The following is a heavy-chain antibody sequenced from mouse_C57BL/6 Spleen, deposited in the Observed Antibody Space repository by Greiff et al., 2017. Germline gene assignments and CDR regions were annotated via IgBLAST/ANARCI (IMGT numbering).Heavy chain of an antibody. J-gene: IGHJ2*01. V-gene: IGHV1-69*01. CDR1: GYTFTSYW. D-gene: IGHD2-3*01. Sequence: VQLQQPGAELVMPGASVKLSCKASGYTFTSYWMHWVKQRPGQGLEWIGEIGPSDSYTNYNQKFKGKSTLTVDKSSSTAYMQLSSLTSEDSAVYYCARWGGYYYFDYWGQGTTLTVSS. CDR2: IGPSDSYT. CDR3: ARWGGYYYFDY.